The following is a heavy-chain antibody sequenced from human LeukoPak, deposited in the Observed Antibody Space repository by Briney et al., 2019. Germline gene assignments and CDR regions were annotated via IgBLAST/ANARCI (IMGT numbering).Heavy chain of an antibody. CDR2: IYYSGST. CDR3: ARVDTAMVGNDY. V-gene: IGHV4-39*07. D-gene: IGHD5-18*01. J-gene: IGHJ4*02. CDR1: GGSISSSSYY. Sequence: SETLSLTCTVSGGSISSSSYYWGWIRQPPGKGLEWIGSIYYSGSTYYNPSLKSRVTISVDTSKNQFSLKLSSVTAADTAVYYCARVDTAMVGNDYWGQGTLVTVSS.